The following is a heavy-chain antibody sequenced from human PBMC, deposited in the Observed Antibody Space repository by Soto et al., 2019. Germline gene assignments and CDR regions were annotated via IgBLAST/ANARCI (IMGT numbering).Heavy chain of an antibody. V-gene: IGHV1-2*04. D-gene: IGHD6-6*01. Sequence: ASVKVSCKASGYTFTGYYMHWVRQAPGQGLEWMGWINPNSGGTNYAQKFQGWVTMTRDTSISTAYMELSRLRSDDTAVYYCARVGGSSSWWLAYFDYWGQGTLVIVSS. CDR3: ARVGGSSSWWLAYFDY. CDR1: GYTFTGYY. CDR2: INPNSGGT. J-gene: IGHJ4*02.